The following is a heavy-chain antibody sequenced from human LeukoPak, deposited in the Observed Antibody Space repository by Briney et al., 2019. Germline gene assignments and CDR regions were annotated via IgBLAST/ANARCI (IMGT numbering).Heavy chain of an antibody. CDR1: GGSIRSSYYY. D-gene: IGHD6-19*01. CDR3: ARSFCSGWYTPLRWFDT. CDR2: IYDSGST. J-gene: IGHJ5*02. Sequence: SETLSLTCTVSGGSIRSSYYYWGWIRQPPGKGLEWIGSIYDSGSTYYNPSLKSRVTISVDTSMNQFSLRLTSVTAADTAVYFCARSFCSGWYTPLRWFDTWGQGALVTVSS. V-gene: IGHV4-39*07.